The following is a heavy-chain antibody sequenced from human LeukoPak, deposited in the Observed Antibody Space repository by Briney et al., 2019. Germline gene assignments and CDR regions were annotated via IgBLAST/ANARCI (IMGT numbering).Heavy chain of an antibody. CDR2: IKQDGSEK. CDR3: AKDKNGPET. Sequence: PGGSLRLSCAASGFTFNNYWMSWVRQAPGKGLEWVANIKQDGSEKYYVDSVKGRFTISRDNSQNTLSLQMNSLRAEDTAFYYCAKDKNGPETWGQGTLVTVSS. D-gene: IGHD1-14*01. CDR1: GFTFNNYW. J-gene: IGHJ4*02. V-gene: IGHV3-7*03.